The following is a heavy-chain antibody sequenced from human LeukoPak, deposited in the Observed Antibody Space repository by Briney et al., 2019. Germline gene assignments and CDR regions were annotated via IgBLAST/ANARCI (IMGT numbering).Heavy chain of an antibody. CDR3: ARGARKGDDYGGFFDY. Sequence: GGSLRLSCAASGFSFSGYSMNWVRQAPGKGLEWVAVISYDGSYKDYADSVKGRFTVSRDNSKSTLYLQMNSLRAEDTAVYYCARGARKGDDYGGFFDYWGQGTLVTVSS. CDR1: GFSFSGYS. D-gene: IGHD4-23*01. V-gene: IGHV3-30*03. CDR2: ISYDGSYK. J-gene: IGHJ4*02.